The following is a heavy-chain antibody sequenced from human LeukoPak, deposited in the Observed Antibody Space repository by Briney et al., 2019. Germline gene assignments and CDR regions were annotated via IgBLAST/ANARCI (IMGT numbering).Heavy chain of an antibody. Sequence: PGGSLRLSCAASGFTFSSYWMSWVRQAPGKGLEWVANIKQDGSEKYYVDSVKGRFTISRDNAKNSLYLQMNSLRAEDTAVYYCARTRGYSYGYTGYYYGMDVWGQGTTVTVSS. CDR3: ARTRGYSYGYTGYYYGMDV. D-gene: IGHD5-18*01. V-gene: IGHV3-7*03. J-gene: IGHJ6*02. CDR2: IKQDGSEK. CDR1: GFTFSSYW.